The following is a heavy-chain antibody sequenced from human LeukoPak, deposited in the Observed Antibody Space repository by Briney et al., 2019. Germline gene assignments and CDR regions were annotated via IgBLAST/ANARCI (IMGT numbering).Heavy chain of an antibody. CDR3: ARVRVDRGYAYFDY. CDR1: GFTFSNYD. Sequence: GGSLRLSCAASGFTFSNYDMHWVRQATGKGLEWVSGIDTAGDTYYPGSVKGRFTISRQDAKNSLYLQMNNLRAGDTAVYYCARVRVDRGYAYFDYWGQGTLVTVSS. V-gene: IGHV3-13*01. CDR2: IDTAGDT. D-gene: IGHD5-18*01. J-gene: IGHJ4*02.